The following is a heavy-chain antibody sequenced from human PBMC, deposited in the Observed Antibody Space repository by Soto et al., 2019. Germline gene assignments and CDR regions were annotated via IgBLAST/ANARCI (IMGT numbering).Heavy chain of an antibody. D-gene: IGHD4-17*01. CDR2: IYFSGST. J-gene: IGHJ4*02. CDR3: AQDSHGRNTYFDL. V-gene: IGHV4-31*03. Sequence: SETLSLTCTVSGGSISSGNFYWSWIRQPPGKGLECIGYIYFSGSTSYSPSLKSRLTISLNTSNNQFSLKLTSVTAADTAVYYCAQDSHGRNTYFDLSGQGALVTVSS. CDR1: GGSISSGNFY.